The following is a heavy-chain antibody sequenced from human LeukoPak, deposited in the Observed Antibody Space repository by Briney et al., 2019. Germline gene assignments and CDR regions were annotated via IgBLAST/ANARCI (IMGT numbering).Heavy chain of an antibody. J-gene: IGHJ6*03. V-gene: IGHV3-23*01. CDR3: AKNPTPGGGYYYYYYYMDV. CDR2: ISGSGGST. D-gene: IGHD5-12*01. CDR1: GFTFGSSA. Sequence: GGSLRLSCAASGFTFGSSAMTWVRQAPGKGLEWVSAISGSGGSTYYADSVKGRFTISRDNSKNTLYLQMNSLRAEDTAVYYCAKNPTPGGGYYYYYYYMDVWGKGTTVTVSS.